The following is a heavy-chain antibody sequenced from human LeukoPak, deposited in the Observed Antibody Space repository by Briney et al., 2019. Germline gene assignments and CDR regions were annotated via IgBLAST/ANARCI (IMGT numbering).Heavy chain of an antibody. CDR2: IYYSGST. CDR3: ARDRTPDDFWSGYSSDAFDI. V-gene: IGHV4-59*12. J-gene: IGHJ3*02. D-gene: IGHD3-3*01. Sequence: SETLSLTCTVSGGSISSYYWSWIRQPPGKGLEWIGYIYYSGSTNYNPSLKSRVTISVDTSKNQFSLKLSSVTAADTAVYYCARDRTPDDFWSGYSSDAFDIWGQGTMVTVSS. CDR1: GGSISSYY.